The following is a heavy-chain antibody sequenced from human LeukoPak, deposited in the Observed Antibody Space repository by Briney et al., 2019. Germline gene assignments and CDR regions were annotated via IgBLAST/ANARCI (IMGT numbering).Heavy chain of an antibody. CDR3: ARQSGPVGFDP. D-gene: IGHD4-23*01. Sequence: GEPLKISCKGSGYSFTNYWIGWVRQTPGKGLEWMGVINPDDSEIKYSPSLQGQVTISADKSISTAYLQWSSLKASDTAMYYCARQSGPVGFDPWGQGTLVTVSS. CDR1: GYSFTNYW. CDR2: INPDDSEI. J-gene: IGHJ5*02. V-gene: IGHV5-51*01.